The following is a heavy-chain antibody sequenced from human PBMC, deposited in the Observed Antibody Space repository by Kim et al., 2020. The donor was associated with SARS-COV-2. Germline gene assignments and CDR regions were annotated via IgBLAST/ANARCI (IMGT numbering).Heavy chain of an antibody. CDR3: WARSDAAFDI. CDR2: IKSKTDGGTT. V-gene: IGHV3-15*01. CDR1: GFTFSNAW. D-gene: IGHD5-12*01. J-gene: IGHJ3*02. Sequence: GGSLRLSCPASGFTFSNAWMSWVRQAPGKGLEWVGRIKSKTDGGTTDYAAPVKGRFTISRDDSKNTLYLQMNSLKTEDTAVYYCWARSDAAFDIWGQGTMVTVSS.